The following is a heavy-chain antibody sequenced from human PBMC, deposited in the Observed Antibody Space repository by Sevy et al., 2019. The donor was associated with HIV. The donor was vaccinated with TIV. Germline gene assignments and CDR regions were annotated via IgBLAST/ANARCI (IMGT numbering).Heavy chain of an antibody. CDR1: GYSFTSYW. J-gene: IGHJ6*03. Sequence: GESLKISCKGSGYSFTSYWIGWVRQMPGKGLEWMGIIYPGDSDTRYSPSFQAQVTISADKSISTAYLQWSSLKASDTAMYYCARTRSDSGSHTALAYYYYMDVWGKGTTVTVSS. D-gene: IGHD1-26*01. CDR3: ARTRSDSGSHTALAYYYYMDV. V-gene: IGHV5-51*01. CDR2: IYPGDSDT.